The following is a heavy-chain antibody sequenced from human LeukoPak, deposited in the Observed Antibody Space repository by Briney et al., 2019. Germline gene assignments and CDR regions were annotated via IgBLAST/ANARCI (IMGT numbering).Heavy chain of an antibody. CDR1: GFTLSSYD. J-gene: IGHJ6*02. CDR2: MSHSGEE. Sequence: PGGSLRLSCAASGFTLSSYDMYWVRQTIGKGLEWVSAMSHSGEEFYADSVRGRFTISRDNSKNTLYLQMNSLRAEDTAVYYCAKGLRGPYYYNDMDVCGQGTTVTVSS. CDR3: AKGLRGPYYYNDMDV. V-gene: IGHV3-66*03.